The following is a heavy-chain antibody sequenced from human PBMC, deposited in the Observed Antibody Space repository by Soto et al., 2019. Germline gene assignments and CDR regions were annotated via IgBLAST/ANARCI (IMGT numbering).Heavy chain of an antibody. V-gene: IGHV3-48*01. CDR2: ISSSSSTI. D-gene: IGHD2-21*01. J-gene: IGHJ6*03. CDR3: ARDGAETYCGGDCYARDYYYYYYMDV. CDR1: GFTFSSYS. Sequence: GGSLRLSCAASGFTFSSYSMNWVRQAPGKGLEWVSYISSSSSTIYYADSVKGRFTISRDNAKNSLYLQMNSLRAEDTAVYYCARDGAETYCGGDCYARDYYYYYYMDVWGKGTTVTV.